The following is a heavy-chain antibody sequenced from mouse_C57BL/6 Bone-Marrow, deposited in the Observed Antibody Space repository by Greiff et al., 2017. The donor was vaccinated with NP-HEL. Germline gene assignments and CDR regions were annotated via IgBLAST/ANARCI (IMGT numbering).Heavy chain of an antibody. Sequence: QVQLQQSGAELVRPGTSVKVSCKASGYAFTNYLIEWVKQRPGQGLEWIGVINPGSGGTNYNEKFKGKATLTADKSSSTAYMQLSSLTSEDSEVYFSARATEDYGSSYDWYCDVWGKGTTVTVSS. CDR2: INPGSGGT. CDR1: GYAFTNYL. CDR3: ARATEDYGSSYDWYCDV. J-gene: IGHJ1*03. D-gene: IGHD1-1*01. V-gene: IGHV1-54*01.